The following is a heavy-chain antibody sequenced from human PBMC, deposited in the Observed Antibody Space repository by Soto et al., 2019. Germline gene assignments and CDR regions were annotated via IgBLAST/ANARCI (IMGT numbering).Heavy chain of an antibody. V-gene: IGHV3-30*14. D-gene: IGHD3-3*01. Sequence: QVQLVESGGGVVQPGGSLRLSCAASGFTFTTYVMHGVRQAPGKGLECVAVISRDGSDKYYAESVKGRFTISRDNSKNTLFLQMNSLRVDDTAVYYCARDRPQITIFDAFDIWGQGTMVTVSS. J-gene: IGHJ3*02. CDR1: GFTFTTYV. CDR3: ARDRPQITIFDAFDI. CDR2: ISRDGSDK.